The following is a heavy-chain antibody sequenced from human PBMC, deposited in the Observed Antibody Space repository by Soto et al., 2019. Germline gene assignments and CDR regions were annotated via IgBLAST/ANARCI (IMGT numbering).Heavy chain of an antibody. CDR1: GFTFSSYA. CDR3: ARDGSYYDVLTEHYFDV. D-gene: IGHD3-9*01. CDR2: ISDDGTNK. V-gene: IGHV3-30*04. J-gene: IGHJ4*02. Sequence: ESGGGVVQPGRSLRLSCAASGFTFSSYAMHWVRQAPGKGLEWVAVISDDGTNKDYADSVKGRFTISRDKSKSTLDLQMDSVRPEDTAVYYCARDGSYYDVLTEHYFDVWGQGTLVSVSA.